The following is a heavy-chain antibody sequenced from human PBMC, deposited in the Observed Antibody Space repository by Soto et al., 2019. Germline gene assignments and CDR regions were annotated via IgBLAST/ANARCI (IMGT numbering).Heavy chain of an antibody. Sequence: GGSLRLSCAASGFTFSDYYMSWIRQAPGKGLEWVSYISSSGSIIYYADSVKGRFTISGDNAKTSLYLQMNSLRAEDTAVYYCARGAAYCSGGTCYGWLDAWGQGTLVTVSS. CDR3: ARGAAYCSGGTCYGWLDA. D-gene: IGHD2-15*01. V-gene: IGHV3-11*01. CDR2: ISSSGSII. J-gene: IGHJ5*02. CDR1: GFTFSDYY.